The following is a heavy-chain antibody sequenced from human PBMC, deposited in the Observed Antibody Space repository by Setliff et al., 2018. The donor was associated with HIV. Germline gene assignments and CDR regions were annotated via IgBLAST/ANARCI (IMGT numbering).Heavy chain of an antibody. Sequence: SETLSLTCAVSGYSISSGYYWSWIRQPAGKGLEWIGRIYTSGSTNYNPSLKSRVTISVDTSKNQFSLKLRSVTAADTAMYYCARVSITYWYSIPTFYYYYMDVWGKGTKVTVSS. D-gene: IGHD2-15*01. CDR1: GYSISSGYY. V-gene: IGHV4-61*02. CDR3: ARVSITYWYSIPTFYYYYMDV. J-gene: IGHJ6*03. CDR2: IYTSGST.